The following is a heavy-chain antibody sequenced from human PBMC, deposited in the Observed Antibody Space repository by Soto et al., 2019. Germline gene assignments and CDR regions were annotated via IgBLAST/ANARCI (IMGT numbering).Heavy chain of an antibody. CDR2: ISSSSSTI. D-gene: IGHD5-18*01. V-gene: IGHV3-48*02. J-gene: IGHJ3*02. CDR1: GFTFSSYS. Sequence: GGSLRLSCAASGFTFSSYSMNWVRQAPGKGLEWVSYISSSSSTIYYADSVKGRFTISRDNAKNSLYLQMNSLRDVDTAVYYCARGSSGFSYGQSVDAFDIWGQGKMVTVSS. CDR3: ARGSSGFSYGQSVDAFDI.